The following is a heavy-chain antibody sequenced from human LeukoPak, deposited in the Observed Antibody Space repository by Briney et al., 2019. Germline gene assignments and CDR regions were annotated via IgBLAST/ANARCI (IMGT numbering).Heavy chain of an antibody. V-gene: IGHV3-7*01. D-gene: IGHD4-17*01. CDR1: GFTFSSYW. J-gene: IGHJ4*02. CDR2: IKQDGSEK. Sequence: GGSLRLSCAASGFTFSSYWMSWVRQAPGKGLEWVANIKQDGSEKYYVDSVKGRFTISRDNAKNSLYLQMNSLRAEDTAVYYCARAPRYGDYVGYYFDYWGQGALVTVSS. CDR3: ARAPRYGDYVGYYFDY.